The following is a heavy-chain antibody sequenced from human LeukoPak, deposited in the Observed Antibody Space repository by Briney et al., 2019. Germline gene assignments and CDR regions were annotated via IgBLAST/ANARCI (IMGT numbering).Heavy chain of an antibody. CDR3: ATGHTLDYGDRHTWFDP. D-gene: IGHD4-17*01. Sequence: GASVKVSCKASGYTFTGYYMHWVRQAPGQGLEWMGWINPNSGGTNYAQKFQGRVTITRDTSASTAYMELSSLRSEDTAVYYCATGHTLDYGDRHTWFDPWGQGTLVTVSS. CDR1: GYTFTGYY. V-gene: IGHV1-2*02. CDR2: INPNSGGT. J-gene: IGHJ5*02.